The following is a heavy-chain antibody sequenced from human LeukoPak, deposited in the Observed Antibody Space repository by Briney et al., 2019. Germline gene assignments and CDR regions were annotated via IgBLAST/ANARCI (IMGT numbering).Heavy chain of an antibody. CDR2: INVKNGNT. D-gene: IGHD1-26*01. CDR3: AKDERIVGASDY. Sequence: ASVKVSCKASGYTFVSYGISWVRQAPGQGLEWMGWINVKNGNTNYAQRFQGRVTMTTDTSTATAYMELRSLRYDDTAFYYCAKDERIVGASDYWGQGTLVTVSS. V-gene: IGHV1-18*01. J-gene: IGHJ4*02. CDR1: GYTFVSYG.